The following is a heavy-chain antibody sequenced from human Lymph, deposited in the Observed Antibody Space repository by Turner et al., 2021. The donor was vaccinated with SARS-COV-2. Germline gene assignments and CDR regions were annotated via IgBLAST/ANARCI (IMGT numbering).Heavy chain of an antibody. J-gene: IGHJ6*02. CDR2: ISYSRSNK. D-gene: IGHD3-10*01. V-gene: IGHV3-30*04. CDR1: GFTFSTYA. Sequence: QVQLLESGGGGVQRGRCLRPSSAASGFTFSTYAIYCVCQAKGKGLEWVAVISYSRSNKYYADTVKGRFTSSRDKSKNTLYLKRNSLRAEDTAVCYCARYASGGYFYYGMDVWGQGTTVTVSS. CDR3: ARYASGGYFYYGMDV.